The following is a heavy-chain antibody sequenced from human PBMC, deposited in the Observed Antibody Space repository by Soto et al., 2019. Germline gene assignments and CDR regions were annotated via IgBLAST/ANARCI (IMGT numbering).Heavy chain of an antibody. D-gene: IGHD6-19*01. CDR2: INHSGST. J-gene: IGHJ4*02. CDR3: ARAGHRPRSGWYGY. V-gene: IGHV4-34*01. Sequence: SETLSLTCAVYGGSFSGYYWSWIRQPPGKGLEWIGEINHSGSTNYNPSLKSRVTISVDTSKNQFSLKLSSVTAADTAVYYCARAGHRPRSGWYGYWGQGTLVTVSS. CDR1: GGSFSGYY.